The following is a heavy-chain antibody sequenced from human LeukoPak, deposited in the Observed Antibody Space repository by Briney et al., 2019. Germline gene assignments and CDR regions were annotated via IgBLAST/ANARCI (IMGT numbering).Heavy chain of an antibody. CDR3: AKGSRRGIAMAANHFDY. V-gene: IGHV3-9*01. CDR1: GFTFDDYA. D-gene: IGHD6-19*01. J-gene: IGHJ4*02. CDR2: ISWNSGSI. Sequence: GGSLRLSCAASGFTFDDYAMHWVRQAPGKGLEWVSGISWNSGSIGYADSVKGRFTISRDNAKNSLYLQMNSLRAEDTALYYCAKGSRRGIAMAANHFDYWGQGTLVTVSS.